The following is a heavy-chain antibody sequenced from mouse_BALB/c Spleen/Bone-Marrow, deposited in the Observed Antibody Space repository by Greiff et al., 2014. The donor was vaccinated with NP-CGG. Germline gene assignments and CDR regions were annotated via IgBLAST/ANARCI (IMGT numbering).Heavy chain of an antibody. V-gene: IGHV5-9-3*01. CDR2: ISSGGSYT. CDR3: ARQDYYGSSPHWYFDV. CDR1: GFSFSSYA. Sequence: EVKLVESGGGLVKPGGSLKLSCAASGFSFSSYAMSWVRQTPEKRLEWVATISSGGSYTYQADSVKGRFTISRDTAKNTLYLQMISLRSEDTAMYYCARQDYYGSSPHWYFDVWGAGTTVTVSS. J-gene: IGHJ1*01. D-gene: IGHD1-1*01.